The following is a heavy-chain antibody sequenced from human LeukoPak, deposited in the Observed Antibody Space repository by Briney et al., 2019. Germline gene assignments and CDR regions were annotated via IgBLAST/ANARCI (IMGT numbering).Heavy chain of an antibody. CDR2: INPNNGVT. D-gene: IGHD6-6*01. CDR3: AREWAGYSSSHDKSFDY. J-gene: IGHJ4*02. Sequence: ASVKVSCKASGYTFIGDYIHWVRQAPGQGLEWMGWINPNNGVTNYAPKFQGRVTMTRDTSISTAYMELSRLRSDDTAVYYCAREWAGYSSSHDKSFDYWGQGTLVTVSS. V-gene: IGHV1-2*02. CDR1: GYTFIGDY.